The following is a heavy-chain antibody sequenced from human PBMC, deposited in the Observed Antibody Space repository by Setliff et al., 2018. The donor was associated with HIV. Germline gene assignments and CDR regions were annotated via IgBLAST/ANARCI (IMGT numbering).Heavy chain of an antibody. Sequence: ASVKVSCKASGYTFTSYDINWVRQATGQGLEWMGWMNPNSGVSGYALKFHDRVTMTRDTSITTLYMELSSLTSEDTAVYYCARGKGVGGVIITGGLDVWGQGTTVTVSS. CDR2: MNPNSGVS. CDR3: ARGKGVGGVIITGGLDV. V-gene: IGHV1-8*02. J-gene: IGHJ6*02. D-gene: IGHD3-10*01. CDR1: GYTFTSYD.